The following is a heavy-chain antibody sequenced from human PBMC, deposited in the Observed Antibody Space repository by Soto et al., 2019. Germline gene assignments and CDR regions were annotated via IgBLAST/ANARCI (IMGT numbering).Heavy chain of an antibody. CDR3: AADHHSYSSGYYIFDY. D-gene: IGHD3-22*01. V-gene: IGHV1-58*02. CDR2: INAGSGNT. Sequence: SVKVSCKASGYTFTSYAMHWVRQAPGQRLEWMGWINAGSGNTNYAQKFQERVTITRDMSTSTAYMELSSLRSEDTAVYYCAADHHSYSSGYYIFDYWGQGTLVTVSS. J-gene: IGHJ4*02. CDR1: GYTFTSYA.